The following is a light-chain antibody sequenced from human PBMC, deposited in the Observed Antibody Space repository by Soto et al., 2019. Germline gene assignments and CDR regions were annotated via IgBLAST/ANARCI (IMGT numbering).Light chain of an antibody. V-gene: IGLV8-61*01. J-gene: IGLJ3*02. Sequence: QTVVTQEPSFSVSPGGTVTLTCGWSSGSVSTSYYPSWYQQTPGQAPRTLIYSTNTRSSGVPDRFSGSILGNKAALPITGAQADDESDYYCVLYMRSGIVVFGGGTKLTVL. CDR1: SGSVSTSYY. CDR2: STN. CDR3: VLYMRSGIVV.